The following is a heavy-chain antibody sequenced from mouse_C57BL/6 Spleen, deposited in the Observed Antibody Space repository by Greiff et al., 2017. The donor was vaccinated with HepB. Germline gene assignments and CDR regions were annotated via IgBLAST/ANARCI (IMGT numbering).Heavy chain of an antibody. V-gene: IGHV1-42*01. Sequence: EVQLQQSGPELVKPGASVKISCKASGYSFTGYYMNWVKQSPEKSLEWIGEINPSTGGTTYNQKFKAKATLTVDKSSSTAYMQLKSLTSEASAVYYCAYEKTALFAYWGQGTLVTVSA. J-gene: IGHJ3*01. CDR1: GYSFTGYY. CDR2: INPSTGGT. D-gene: IGHD3-2*01. CDR3: AYEKTALFAY.